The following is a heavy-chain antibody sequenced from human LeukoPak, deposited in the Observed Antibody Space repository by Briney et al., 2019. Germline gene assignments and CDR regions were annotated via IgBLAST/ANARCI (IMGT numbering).Heavy chain of an antibody. D-gene: IGHD3-10*01. J-gene: IGHJ4*02. V-gene: IGHV1-69*04. CDR3: ARALSSMVRGIIIPAY. CDR1: GGTFSSYA. CDR2: IIPILGIA. Sequence: GASVKVSCKASGGTFSSYAISWVRQAPGQGLEWMGRIIPILGIANYAQKFQGRVTITADKSTSTAYMELSSLRSEDTAVYYCARALSSMVRGIIIPAYWGQGTLVTVSS.